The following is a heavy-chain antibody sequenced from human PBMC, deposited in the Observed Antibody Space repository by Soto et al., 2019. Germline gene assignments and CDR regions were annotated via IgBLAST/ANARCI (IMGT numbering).Heavy chain of an antibody. CDR1: GFTFSAYA. D-gene: IGHD3-16*01. Sequence: EVQLVESGGDLVQPGGSLRLSCAASGFTFSAYAMTWVPHAPGRGLEWVSRISASGGSTYYADSVKRRLTIARADSANTLDVQMNSLGAEDTAVYYGAVALGGDYYYYGLEVWGQGTTVTVSS. J-gene: IGHJ6*02. V-gene: IGHV3-23*04. CDR2: ISASGGST. CDR3: AVALGGDYYYYGLEV.